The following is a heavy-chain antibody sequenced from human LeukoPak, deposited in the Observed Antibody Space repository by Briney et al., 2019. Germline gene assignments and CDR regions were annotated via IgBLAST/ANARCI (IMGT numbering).Heavy chain of an antibody. Sequence: SETLSLTCTVSGGSISSYYWSWIRQPPGKGLEWIGYIYYSGSTNYNPSLKSRVTISVDTSKNQFSLKLSSVTAADAAVYYCARDTWSGYTGYWGQGTLVTVSS. D-gene: IGHD3-3*01. V-gene: IGHV4-59*12. CDR3: ARDTWSGYTGY. J-gene: IGHJ4*02. CDR2: IYYSGST. CDR1: GGSISSYY.